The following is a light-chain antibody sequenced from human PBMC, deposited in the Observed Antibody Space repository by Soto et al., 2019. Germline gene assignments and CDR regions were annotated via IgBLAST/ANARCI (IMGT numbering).Light chain of an antibody. V-gene: IGLV2-8*01. CDR2: EVS. Sequence: QSVLTQPPSASGSPGQSVTISCTGTSSDVGGYNYVSWYQQHPGKAPKLMIYEVSKRPSGVPDRFSGSKSGNTASLTVSGLQAEDEADYYCISYAGTNTFAVFGGGTKLTVL. CDR1: SSDVGGYNY. CDR3: ISYAGTNTFAV. J-gene: IGLJ2*01.